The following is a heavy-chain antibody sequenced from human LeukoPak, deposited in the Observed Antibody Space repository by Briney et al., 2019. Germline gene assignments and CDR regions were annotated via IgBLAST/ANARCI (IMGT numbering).Heavy chain of an antibody. CDR1: VCTFSNYA. Sequence: SVTVSFKSTVCTFSNYAIGWVRPGRGQGLEWVGRIIPILGIANNAQKLQGRVTITADKSTSTAYMELSSLRAEDPAVYYCARGQFFGVVIMSYYYCGMDVWGQGTTVTVSS. CDR3: ARGQFFGVVIMSYYYCGMDV. J-gene: IGHJ6*02. CDR2: IIPILGIA. V-gene: IGHV1-69*04. D-gene: IGHD3-3*01.